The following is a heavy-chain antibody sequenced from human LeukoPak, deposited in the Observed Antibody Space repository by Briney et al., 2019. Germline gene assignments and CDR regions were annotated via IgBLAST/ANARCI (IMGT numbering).Heavy chain of an antibody. J-gene: IGHJ2*01. D-gene: IGHD4-17*01. Sequence: EASVKVSCKASGYTFTSYGISWVRQAPGQGLEWMGWIGTYTGNTNYAQNLQDRVTMTTDTSTSTAYMELRSLRSDDTAVYYCARGSYGDYGDWYFDLWGRGTLVTVSS. CDR2: IGTYTGNT. CDR3: ARGSYGDYGDWYFDL. CDR1: GYTFTSYG. V-gene: IGHV1-18*04.